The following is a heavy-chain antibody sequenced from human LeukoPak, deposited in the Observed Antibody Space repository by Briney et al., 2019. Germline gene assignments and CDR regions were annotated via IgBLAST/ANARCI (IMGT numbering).Heavy chain of an antibody. CDR1: GFTFNRYW. Sequence: PGGSLRLSCAASGFTFNRYWMHWVRQAPGKEVVWVSHSHNDGSSVSYADSVKGRFTVSRDNAKNTLYPQMNRLRAEDTAVYYCVRHNYGYDYWGQGTLVTVSS. CDR3: VRHNYGYDY. CDR2: SHNDGSSV. D-gene: IGHD3-10*01. J-gene: IGHJ4*02. V-gene: IGHV3-74*01.